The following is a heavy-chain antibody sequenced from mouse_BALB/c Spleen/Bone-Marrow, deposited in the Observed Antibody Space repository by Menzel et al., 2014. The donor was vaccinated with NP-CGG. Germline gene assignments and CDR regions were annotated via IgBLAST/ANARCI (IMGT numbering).Heavy chain of an antibody. CDR2: INSNGGST. J-gene: IGHJ4*01. CDR3: ARDGYYVFYAMDY. CDR1: GFTFSSYG. V-gene: IGHV5-6-3*01. D-gene: IGHD2-3*01. Sequence: EVMLVESGGGLVQPGGSLKLSCAASGFTFSSYGMSWVRQTPDKRLELVATINSNGGSTYYPDSVKGRFTISRDSAKNTLYLQMSSLKSEDTAMYYCARDGYYVFYAMDYWGQGTSVTVSS.